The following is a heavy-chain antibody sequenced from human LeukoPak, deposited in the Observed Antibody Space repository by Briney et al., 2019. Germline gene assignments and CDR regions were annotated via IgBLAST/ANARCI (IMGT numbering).Heavy chain of an antibody. D-gene: IGHD3-22*01. Sequence: GGSLRLSCAASGFTFSTYSMNWVRQAPGMGLEWVSYIGLIGNDVHYADSVKGRFTISRDNAKNSLYLQMNSLRVEDTAVYYCARVIWGYYDSSAYDYWGQGTLVTVSS. CDR2: IGLIGNDV. J-gene: IGHJ4*02. V-gene: IGHV3-48*01. CDR1: GFTFSTYS. CDR3: ARVIWGYYDSSAYDY.